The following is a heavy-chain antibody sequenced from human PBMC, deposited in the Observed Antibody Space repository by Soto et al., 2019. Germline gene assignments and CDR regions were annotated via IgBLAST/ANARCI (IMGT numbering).Heavy chain of an antibody. Sequence: ASVKVSCKASGGTFSSYAISWVRQAPGQGLEWMGGIIPIFGTANYAQKFQGRVTITADESTSTAYMELSSLRSEDTAVYYWAGTYYYDSSGYTWGQGTLVTVSS. CDR1: GGTFSSYA. D-gene: IGHD3-22*01. CDR3: AGTYYYDSSGYT. CDR2: IIPIFGTA. J-gene: IGHJ5*02. V-gene: IGHV1-69*13.